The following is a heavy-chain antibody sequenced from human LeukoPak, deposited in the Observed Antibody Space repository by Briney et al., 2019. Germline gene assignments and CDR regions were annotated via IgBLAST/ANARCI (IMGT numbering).Heavy chain of an antibody. CDR1: GGSISSSSYY. Sequence: SETLSLTCTVSGGSISSSSYYWGWIRQPPGKGLEWIGSIYYSGSTYYNPSLKSRVTISVDTSKNQFSLKLSSVTAADTAVYYCARQYFDWLLSDYWGQGTLVTVSS. D-gene: IGHD3-9*01. CDR3: ARQYFDWLLSDY. J-gene: IGHJ4*02. CDR2: IYYSGST. V-gene: IGHV4-39*01.